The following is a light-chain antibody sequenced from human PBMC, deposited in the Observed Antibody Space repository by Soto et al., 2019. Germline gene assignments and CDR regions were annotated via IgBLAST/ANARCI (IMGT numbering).Light chain of an antibody. J-gene: IGLJ3*02. CDR3: QSSDMHLGGSGV. CDR2: GHT. CDR1: SSNIGAGYD. V-gene: IGLV1-40*01. Sequence: QSVLTQPPSVSGAPGQRVIISCTGSSSNIGAGYDVNWYQHLPGKAPKLLINGHTNRPSGVPDRFSGSKSGTSASLAITGLQPEDGADYYCQSSDMHLGGSGVFGGGTKVTVL.